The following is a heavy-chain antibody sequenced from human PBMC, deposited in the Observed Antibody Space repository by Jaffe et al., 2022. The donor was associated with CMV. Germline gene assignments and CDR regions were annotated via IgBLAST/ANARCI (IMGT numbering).Heavy chain of an antibody. CDR1: GGSISSYY. D-gene: IGHD6-13*01. CDR2: IYYSGST. Sequence: QVQLQESGPGLVKPSETLSLTCTVSGGSISSYYWSWIRQPPGKGLEWIGYIYYSGSTNYNPSLKSRVTISVDTSKNQFSLKLSSVTAADTAVYYCARGPGYSSSWYVEYYFDYWGQGTLVTVSS. CDR3: ARGPGYSSSWYVEYYFDY. V-gene: IGHV4-59*01. J-gene: IGHJ4*02.